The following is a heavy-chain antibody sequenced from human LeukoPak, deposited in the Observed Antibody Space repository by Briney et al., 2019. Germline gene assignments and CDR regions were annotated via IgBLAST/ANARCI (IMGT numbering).Heavy chain of an antibody. CDR3: TTDEYYYDSSGYSEYFQH. J-gene: IGHJ1*01. CDR1: GFTFSSTW. D-gene: IGHD3-22*01. CDR2: IKTKTDGGTI. Sequence: GGSLRLSCAASGFTFSSTWMSWVRQAPGKGLEWVGHIKTKTDGGTIDYAAPVKGRFTISRDDSEDTLYLQLDSLRTEDTAVYYCTTDEYYYDSSGYSEYFQHWGQGTLVTVSS. V-gene: IGHV3-15*01.